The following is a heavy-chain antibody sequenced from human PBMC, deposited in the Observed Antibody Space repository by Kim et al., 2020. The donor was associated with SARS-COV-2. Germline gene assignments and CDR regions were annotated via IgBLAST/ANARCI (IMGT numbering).Heavy chain of an antibody. D-gene: IGHD3-22*01. V-gene: IGHV3-9*01. CDR3: AKDIDSSGYYYLIDY. Sequence: DSVKGRFTISRDNAKNSLYLQMNSLRAEDTALYYCAKDIDSSGYYYLIDYWGQGTLVTVSS. J-gene: IGHJ4*02.